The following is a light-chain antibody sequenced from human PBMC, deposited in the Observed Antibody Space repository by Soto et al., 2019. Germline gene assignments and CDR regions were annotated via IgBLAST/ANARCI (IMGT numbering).Light chain of an antibody. Sequence: EVVMTQSPATLSVSPGERVSLSCSAIQRVGRNYLAWFQQKPGKTPRLLISGASTRATGIPARFSGSGSGTDFTLTISSLEPEDFELYYCQQRSNWPPTFGQGTRLEIK. CDR2: GAS. CDR3: QQRSNWPPT. J-gene: IGKJ5*01. V-gene: IGKV3-11*01. CDR1: QRVGRNY.